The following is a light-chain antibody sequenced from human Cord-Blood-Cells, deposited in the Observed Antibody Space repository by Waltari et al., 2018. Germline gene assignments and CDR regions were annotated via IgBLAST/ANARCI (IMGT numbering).Light chain of an antibody. J-gene: IGKJ3*01. Sequence: DIQLTQSPSSLSASVGDRVTIPCRESQSISSYLNWYQQKPGKAPKLLIYAASSLQSGVPSRFSGSGSGTDFTLTISSLQPEDFATYYCQQSYSTPPFTFGPGTKVDIK. V-gene: IGKV1-39*01. CDR2: AAS. CDR1: QSISSY. CDR3: QQSYSTPPFT.